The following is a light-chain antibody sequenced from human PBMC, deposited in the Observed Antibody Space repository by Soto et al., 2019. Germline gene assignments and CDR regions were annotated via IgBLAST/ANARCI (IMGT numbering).Light chain of an antibody. CDR1: SSDVGSYDY. CDR2: NVN. J-gene: IGLJ3*02. V-gene: IGLV2-18*02. Sequence: QSALIQPPSVSGSPGQSVTISCTGTSSDVGSYDYVSWYQQHPGTVPKPMIYNVNTRPSGVPDRFSGSKSGNTASMTISGLQAEDEANYYCSSYTITSAYWVFGGGTKLTVL. CDR3: SSYTITSAYWV.